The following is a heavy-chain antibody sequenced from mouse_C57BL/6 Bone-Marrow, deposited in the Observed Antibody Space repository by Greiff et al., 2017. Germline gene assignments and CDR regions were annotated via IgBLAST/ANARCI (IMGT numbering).Heavy chain of an antibody. Sequence: QVQLKQPGAELVKPGASVKMSCKASGYTFTSSWITWVKHRPGQGLEWIGGIYPGSGSTNSNEKFKSKATLTVDTSSSTAYMQLSSLTSEDSAVYYCASYSVNAMDYWGQGTSVTVSS. CDR3: ASYSVNAMDY. V-gene: IGHV1-55*01. D-gene: IGHD2-12*01. CDR2: IYPGSGST. J-gene: IGHJ4*01. CDR1: GYTFTSSW.